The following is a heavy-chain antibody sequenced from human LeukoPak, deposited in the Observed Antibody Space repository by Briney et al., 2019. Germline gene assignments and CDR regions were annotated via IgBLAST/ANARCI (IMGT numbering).Heavy chain of an antibody. CDR2: IWYDGSNK. J-gene: IGHJ4*02. V-gene: IGHV3-33*01. Sequence: GGPLRLSCAVSAFTFSSYGMHWVRQAPGKGLEWGAVIWYDGSNKYYADSVKGRFTISRDNSKNTLYLQINSLRTEDTAVYYCARDQAYFDYWGQGTLVNVSS. CDR3: ARDQAYFDY. CDR1: AFTFSSYG.